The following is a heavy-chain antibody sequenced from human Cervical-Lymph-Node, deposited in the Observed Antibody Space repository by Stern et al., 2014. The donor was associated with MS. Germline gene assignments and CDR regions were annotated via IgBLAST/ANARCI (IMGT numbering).Heavy chain of an antibody. D-gene: IGHD6-13*01. V-gene: IGHV3-9*01. J-gene: IGHJ4*02. CDR2: IIWHSDKI. CDR1: GFNFDDYG. CDR3: AKDRTSSSWGVDY. Sequence: VKLVESGGGLVQPGRSLRLSCAASGFNFDDYGMHLGRRAPGKGLEWVSGIIWHSDKIDYAESVKGRFTISRDNAKASLYLQMDSLRVEDTALYYCAKDRTSSSWGVDYWGQGTLFTVSS.